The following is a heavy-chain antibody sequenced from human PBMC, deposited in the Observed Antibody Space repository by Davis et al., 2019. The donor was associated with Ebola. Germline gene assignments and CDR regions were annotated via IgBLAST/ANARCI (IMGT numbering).Heavy chain of an antibody. Sequence: GESLKISCAASGFTFSSYAMHWVRQAPGKGLEWVAVVSYDGSNKYYADSVKGRFTISRDNSKNTLYLQMNSLRAEDTAVYYCAKDQIAARTDYWGQGTLVTVSS. D-gene: IGHD6-6*01. CDR2: VSYDGSNK. V-gene: IGHV3-30-3*01. CDR3: AKDQIAARTDY. CDR1: GFTFSSYA. J-gene: IGHJ4*02.